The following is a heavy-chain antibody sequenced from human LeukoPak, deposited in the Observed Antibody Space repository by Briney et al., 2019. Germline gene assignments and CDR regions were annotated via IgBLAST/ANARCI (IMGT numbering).Heavy chain of an antibody. CDR2: IYHSGNT. J-gene: IGHJ4*02. CDR1: GYSISSGFY. Sequence: SETLSLTCAVSGYSISSGFYWGWIRQPPGKGLEWIGSIYHSGNTYYNPSLKSRVTISVDTSMNQFSLKLSSVTAADTAVYYCARDGYSSGWSFSYWGPGTLVTVSS. CDR3: ARDGYSSGWSFSY. D-gene: IGHD6-19*01. V-gene: IGHV4-38-2*02.